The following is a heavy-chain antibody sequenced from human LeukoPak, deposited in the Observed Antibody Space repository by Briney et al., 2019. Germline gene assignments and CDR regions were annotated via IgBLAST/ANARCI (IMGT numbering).Heavy chain of an antibody. J-gene: IGHJ6*02. CDR2: IYYSGST. D-gene: IGHD1-26*01. V-gene: IGHV4-59*01. Sequence: SETLSLTCAVYGGSFSGYYWSWIRQPPGKGLEWIGYIYYSGSTNYNPSLKSRVTISVDTSKNQFSLKLSSVTAADTAVYYCARAGGSYRTHYGMDVWGQGTTVTVSS. CDR1: GGSFSGYY. CDR3: ARAGGSYRTHYGMDV.